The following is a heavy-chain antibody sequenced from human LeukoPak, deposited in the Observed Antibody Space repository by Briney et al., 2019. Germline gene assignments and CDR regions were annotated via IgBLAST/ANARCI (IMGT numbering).Heavy chain of an antibody. J-gene: IGHJ3*02. CDR1: GESITELG. CDR2: LVPENYQT. D-gene: IGHD3-22*01. V-gene: IGHV1-24*01. CDR3: ALASDYYDSSGYYLEI. Sequence: ASVKVSCKVSGESITELGMHWVRQSPGKGLEWMGSLVPENYQTIYAQDFQGRVTMTEDTSTDTAYMELSSLRSEDTAIYYCALASDYYDSSGYYLEIWGQGTLVTVSA.